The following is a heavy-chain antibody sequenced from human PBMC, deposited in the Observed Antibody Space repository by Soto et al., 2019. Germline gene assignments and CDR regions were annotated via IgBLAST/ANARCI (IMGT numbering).Heavy chain of an antibody. D-gene: IGHD6-13*01. CDR1: GGTFSSYA. CDR3: AREWYSSSWFEY. J-gene: IGHJ4*02. CDR2: IIPIFGTA. V-gene: IGHV1-69*13. Sequence: ASVKVSCKASGGTFSSYAISWVRQAPGQGLEWMGGIIPIFGTANYAQKFQGRVTITADESTSTAYMELSSLRSEDTAVYYCAREWYSSSWFEYWGQGTLVTVSS.